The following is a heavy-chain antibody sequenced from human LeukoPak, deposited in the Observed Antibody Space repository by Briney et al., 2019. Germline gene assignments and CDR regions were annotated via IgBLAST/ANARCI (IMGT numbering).Heavy chain of an antibody. D-gene: IGHD1-20*01. CDR2: IIPILGIA. J-gene: IGHJ4*02. V-gene: IGHV1-69*04. CDR3: ATREGLTGTIPFDY. Sequence: SVKVSCKASGGTFSSYAISWVRQAPGQGLEWMGRIIPILGIANYAQKFQGRVTITADRSTSTAYMELSSLRSEDTAVYYCATREGLTGTIPFDYWGQGTLVTVSS. CDR1: GGTFSSYA.